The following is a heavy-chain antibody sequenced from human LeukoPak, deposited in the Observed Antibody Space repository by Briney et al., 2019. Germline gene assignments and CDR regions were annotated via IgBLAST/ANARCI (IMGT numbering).Heavy chain of an antibody. Sequence: PSETLSLTCTVSGGSFSSGSYYWSWIRQPPGKGLEWIGYIYYSGSTNYNPSRKSRVTMSLATSKKQFSLKLSSVTAADTAVYSCARDFLSDFWRGYYRNHWFAPWGQGTLVTVSS. J-gene: IGHJ5*02. CDR2: IYYSGST. V-gene: IGHV4-61*01. CDR1: GGSFSSGSYY. D-gene: IGHD3-3*01. CDR3: ARDFLSDFWRGYYRNHWFAP.